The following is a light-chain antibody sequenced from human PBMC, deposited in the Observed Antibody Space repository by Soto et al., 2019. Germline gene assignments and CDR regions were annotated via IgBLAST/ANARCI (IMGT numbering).Light chain of an antibody. J-gene: IGKJ1*01. CDR3: QHYNSYPEA. Sequence: DIQMTQSPSTLSGSVGDRVTLTCRASQTISSWLAWYQQKPGKAPKLLIYNASTLKSGVPSRFSGSGAGTEFTLTISSLQPDDFATYYCQHYNSYPEAFGQGTKVDIK. CDR2: NAS. V-gene: IGKV1-5*03. CDR1: QTISSW.